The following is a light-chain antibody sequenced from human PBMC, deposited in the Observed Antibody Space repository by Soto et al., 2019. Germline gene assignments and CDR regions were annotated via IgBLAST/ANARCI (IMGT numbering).Light chain of an antibody. CDR2: EDN. Sequence: NFMLTQPHSVSESPGKTVTISCTRSSGSIASNYVQWYQQRPGSAPTTVIYEDNQRPSGVPDRFSGSIDSSSNSASLTISGLKTEVAADYYCQSYDSSSHVVFGGGTKVTVL. CDR3: QSYDSSSHVV. V-gene: IGLV6-57*04. CDR1: SGSIASNY. J-gene: IGLJ2*01.